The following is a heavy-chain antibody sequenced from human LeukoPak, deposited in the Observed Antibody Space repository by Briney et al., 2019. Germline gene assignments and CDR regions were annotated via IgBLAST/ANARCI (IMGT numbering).Heavy chain of an antibody. CDR2: ISYDGSNL. V-gene: IGHV3-30-3*01. D-gene: IGHD4-17*01. CDR3: TTDTTVTTENYYYGMDV. J-gene: IGHJ6*02. Sequence: GRSLRLSCAASGFTFSSYGMHWVRQAPGKGLEWVAVISYDGSNLDYADSVKGRFTISRDNSKNTLYLQMNSLKTEDTAVYYCTTDTTVTTENYYYGMDVWGQGTTVTVSS. CDR1: GFTFSSYG.